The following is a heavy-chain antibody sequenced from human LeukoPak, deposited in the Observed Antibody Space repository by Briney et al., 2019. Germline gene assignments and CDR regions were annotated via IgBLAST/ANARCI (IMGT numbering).Heavy chain of an antibody. CDR2: MNPNSGST. D-gene: IGHD6-19*01. J-gene: IGHJ4*02. CDR1: GYTFTSCD. V-gene: IGHV1-8*01. CDR3: TRGSSGRRDN. Sequence: ASVKVSCKASGYTFTSCDINWVRQATGQGLEWMGWMNPNSGSTGYGQSFQGRITMTRDISIGTAYTELSNLTSEDTAIYYCTRGSSGRRDNWGQGTLVTVSA.